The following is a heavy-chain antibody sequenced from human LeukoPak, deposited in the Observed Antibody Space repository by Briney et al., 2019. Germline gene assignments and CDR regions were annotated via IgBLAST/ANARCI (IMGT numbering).Heavy chain of an antibody. CDR2: IYYSGST. CDR1: GGSISSGGYY. Sequence: TSETLSLTCTVSGGSISSGGYYWGWIRQHPGKGLEWIGYIYYSGSTYYNPSLKSRVTISVDTSKNQFSLKLSSVTAADTAVYYCARVDCSSTSCYLNYDFWSAKVGYYFDYWGQGTLVTVSS. V-gene: IGHV4-31*03. J-gene: IGHJ4*02. D-gene: IGHD2-2*01. CDR3: ARVDCSSTSCYLNYDFWSAKVGYYFDY.